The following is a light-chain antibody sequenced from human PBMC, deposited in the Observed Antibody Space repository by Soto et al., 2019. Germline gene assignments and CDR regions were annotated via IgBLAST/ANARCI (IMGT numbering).Light chain of an antibody. V-gene: IGKV3-15*01. J-gene: IGKJ2*01. Sequence: EIVMTQSPATLSVSPGERATLSCRASQSVSGNLAWYQQKPGQAPRLLISGASTRATDIPARFSASGSGTEFTLTISSLHSEDFAVYYCQKYNNWPPAFGQGTKLEIK. CDR1: QSVSGN. CDR3: QKYNNWPPA. CDR2: GAS.